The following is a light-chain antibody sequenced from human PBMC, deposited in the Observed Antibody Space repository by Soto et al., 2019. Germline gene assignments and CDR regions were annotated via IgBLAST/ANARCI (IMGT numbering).Light chain of an antibody. CDR2: STS. Sequence: QSVLTQPPSVSGAPGQRVTISCTGSSSNIGAGYDVHWYQQLPGTAPKLLIYSTSTRSSGVPDRFSGSILGNKAALTITGAQADDESDYYCALFMGNGISVFGTGTKLTVL. J-gene: IGLJ1*01. V-gene: IGLV1-40*01. CDR1: SSNIGAGYD. CDR3: ALFMGNGISV.